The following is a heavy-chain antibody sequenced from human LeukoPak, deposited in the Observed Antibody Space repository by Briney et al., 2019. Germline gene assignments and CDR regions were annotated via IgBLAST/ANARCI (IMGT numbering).Heavy chain of an antibody. CDR1: GFTFTSYG. J-gene: IGHJ3*02. CDR2: IDTSGSYI. D-gene: IGHD3-10*01. V-gene: IGHV3-21*01. CDR3: ARGRSITLLRGVAMSDGFDI. Sequence: GGSLRLSCTASGFTFTSYGMNWVRQAPGKGLEWVSFIDTSGSYIYYGDSLKGRVTISRDNAKNSPYLQMNGLRAEDTAVYYCARGRSITLLRGVAMSDGFDIWGQGAMVTVSS.